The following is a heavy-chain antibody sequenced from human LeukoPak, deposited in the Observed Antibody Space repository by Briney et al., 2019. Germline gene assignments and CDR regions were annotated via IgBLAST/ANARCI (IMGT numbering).Heavy chain of an antibody. V-gene: IGHV3-9*01. CDR1: GFTFNDYA. CDR3: AKDFGRSAYDRPFDY. CDR2: ISWNSGST. J-gene: IGHJ4*02. D-gene: IGHD5-12*01. Sequence: PGRSLRLSCAASGFTFNDYAMHWVRQAPGKGLGWVSGISWNSGSTAYADSVKGRFTISRDNAKNSLYLQMNSLRAEDTALYYCAKDFGRSAYDRPFDYWGQGALVTVSS.